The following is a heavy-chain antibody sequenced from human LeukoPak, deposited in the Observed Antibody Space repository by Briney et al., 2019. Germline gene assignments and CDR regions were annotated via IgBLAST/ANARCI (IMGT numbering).Heavy chain of an antibody. CDR2: INWNGGST. V-gene: IGHV3-20*01. D-gene: IGHD6-13*01. J-gene: IGHJ5*02. Sequence: PGGSLRPSCAASGFTFDDYGMSWVRQAPGKGLEWVSGINWNGGSTGYADSVKGRFTISRDNAKKSLYLQMNSLRAEDTALYHCARARSSSWYDWFDPWGQGTLVTVSS. CDR3: ARARSSSWYDWFDP. CDR1: GFTFDDYG.